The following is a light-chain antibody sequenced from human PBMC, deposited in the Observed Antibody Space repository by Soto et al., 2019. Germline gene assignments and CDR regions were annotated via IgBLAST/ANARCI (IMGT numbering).Light chain of an antibody. V-gene: IGLV2-14*01. CDR1: SSDVGGYNY. CDR2: DVS. J-gene: IGLJ2*01. CDR3: SSYTGNVV. Sequence: QSVLTQPASVSGSPGQSITITCTGTSSDVGGYNYVSWYQQHPGKAPKLMIYDVSARPSGVSNRFSGSKSGNTASLPISGLQAEDEADYYCSSYTGNVVFGGGTKLTVL.